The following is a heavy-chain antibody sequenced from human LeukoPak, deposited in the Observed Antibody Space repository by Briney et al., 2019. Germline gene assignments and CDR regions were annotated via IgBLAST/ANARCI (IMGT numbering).Heavy chain of an antibody. J-gene: IGHJ5*02. CDR3: ARLRLPWVNWFDP. CDR1: GGSISSYH. D-gene: IGHD5-12*01. Sequence: SETLSLTCTVSGGSISSYHWSWIRQPPGKGLEWIGYIYHSGSTNYNPSLKSRVTISVDTSKNQISLKLSSVTAADTAVYYCARLRLPWVNWFDPWGQGTLVTVSS. CDR2: IYHSGST. V-gene: IGHV4-59*08.